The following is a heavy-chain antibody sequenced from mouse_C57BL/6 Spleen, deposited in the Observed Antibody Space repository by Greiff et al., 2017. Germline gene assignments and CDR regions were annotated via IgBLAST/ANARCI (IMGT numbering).Heavy chain of an antibody. Sequence: QVQLKQPGAELVKPGASVKLSCKASGYTFTSYWMHWVKQRPGQGLEWIGMIHPNSGSTNYNEKFKSKATLTVDKSSSTAYMQLSSLTSEDSAVYYCARLITTDGYFDVWGTGTTVTVSS. CDR2: IHPNSGST. V-gene: IGHV1-64*01. J-gene: IGHJ1*03. D-gene: IGHD1-1*01. CDR3: ARLITTDGYFDV. CDR1: GYTFTSYW.